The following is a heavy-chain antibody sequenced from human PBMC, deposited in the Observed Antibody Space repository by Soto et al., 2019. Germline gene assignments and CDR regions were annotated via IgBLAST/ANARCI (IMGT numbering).Heavy chain of an antibody. D-gene: IGHD1-26*01. J-gene: IGHJ4*02. CDR1: GGSISSYY. CDR2: IYYSGST. CDR3: ARQRAWEPSPDY. Sequence: SETLSLTCTVSGGSISSYYWSWIRQPPGKGLEWIGYIYYSGSTNYNPSLKSRVTISVDTSKNQFSLKLSSVTAADTAVYYCARQRAWEPSPDYWGQGTLVTVSS. V-gene: IGHV4-59*01.